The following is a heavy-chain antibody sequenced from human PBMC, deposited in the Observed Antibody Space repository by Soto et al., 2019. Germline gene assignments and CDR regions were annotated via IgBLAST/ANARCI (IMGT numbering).Heavy chain of an antibody. J-gene: IGHJ4*02. CDR3: ARGDKNNDYYFDH. Sequence: SETLSLTCAVSGGSISSGGYSWSWIRQPPGKGLEWIGYIYHSGSTYYNPSLKSRVTISVDRSKNQFSLRLNSVTAADTALYFCARGDKNNDYYFDHWGQGTLVTVSS. D-gene: IGHD3-16*01. CDR2: IYHSGST. CDR1: GGSISSGGYS. V-gene: IGHV4-30-2*01.